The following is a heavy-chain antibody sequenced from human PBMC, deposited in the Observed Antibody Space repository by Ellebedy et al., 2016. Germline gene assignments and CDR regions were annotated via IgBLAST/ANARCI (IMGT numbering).Heavy chain of an antibody. D-gene: IGHD6-19*01. V-gene: IGHV4-59*02. J-gene: IGHJ3*01. CDR3: AKWNGGWYAFEV. Sequence: SETLSLTCNVSGGSVSSDYWNWIRRPPGKGLEWIGYVFHTGTTNYNPSLKSRFTMSLDTSKSQFSLRLTSVTAADTAVYYCAKWNGGWYAFEVWGQGTMVTVSS. CDR1: GGSVSSDY. CDR2: VFHTGTT.